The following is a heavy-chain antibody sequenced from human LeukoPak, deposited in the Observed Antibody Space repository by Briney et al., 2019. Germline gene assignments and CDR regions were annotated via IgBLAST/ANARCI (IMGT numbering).Heavy chain of an antibody. CDR3: ARGVDTAMVRYWFDP. V-gene: IGHV3-21*01. D-gene: IGHD5-18*01. Sequence: GGSLRLSCAASGFTFSSYSMNWVRQAPGKGLEWVSSISSSSSYIYYADSVKGRFTISRGNAKNSLYLQMNSLRAEDTAVYYCARGVDTAMVRYWFDPWGQGTLVTVSS. CDR2: ISSSSSYI. J-gene: IGHJ5*02. CDR1: GFTFSSYS.